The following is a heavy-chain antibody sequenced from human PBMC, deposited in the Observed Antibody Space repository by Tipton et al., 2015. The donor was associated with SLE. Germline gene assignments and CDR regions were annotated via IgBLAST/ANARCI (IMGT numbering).Heavy chain of an antibody. CDR1: GGSISSGGYY. D-gene: IGHD3-22*01. Sequence: LRLSCTVSGGSISSGGYYWTWIRQHPGKGLEWIGYIYYSGGTYYNPSLKSRVTISIDTSKNQFSLKLSSVTAADTAVYYCAREGGFTMTYEYFQHWGQGTLVTVSS. J-gene: IGHJ1*01. CDR2: IYYSGGT. V-gene: IGHV4-31*03. CDR3: AREGGFTMTYEYFQH.